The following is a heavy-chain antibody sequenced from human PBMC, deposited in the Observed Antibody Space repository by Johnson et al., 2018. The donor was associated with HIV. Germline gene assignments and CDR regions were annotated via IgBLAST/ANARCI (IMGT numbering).Heavy chain of an antibody. J-gene: IGHJ3*02. CDR3: AREASLYAFDI. Sequence: VQLVESGGGVVQPGRSLRLSCAASGFTFSSYWMSWVRQAPGKGLEWVANIKQDGSEKYYVDSVKGRFTISRDNAKNSLYLQMNSLRAEDTAVYYCAREASLYAFDIWGQGTMVTVSS. D-gene: IGHD5/OR15-5a*01. CDR1: GFTFSSYW. CDR2: IKQDGSEK. V-gene: IGHV3-7*01.